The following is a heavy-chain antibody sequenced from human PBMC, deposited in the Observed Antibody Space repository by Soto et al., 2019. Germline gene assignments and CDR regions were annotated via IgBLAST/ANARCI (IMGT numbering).Heavy chain of an antibody. Sequence: SETLSLTCAVYGGSFSGYYWTWIRQPPGTGLEWIGEINHSGSTNYNPSLKSRVTISVDTSTNQFSLKLTSVTAADTAVYYCARRRMAVVPEYWGQGTLVTVSS. D-gene: IGHD3-22*01. CDR1: GGSFSGYY. CDR2: INHSGST. J-gene: IGHJ4*02. V-gene: IGHV4-34*01. CDR3: ARRRMAVVPEY.